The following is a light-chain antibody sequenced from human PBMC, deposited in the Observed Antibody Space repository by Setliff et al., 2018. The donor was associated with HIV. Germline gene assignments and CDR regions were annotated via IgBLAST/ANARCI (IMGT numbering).Light chain of an antibody. Sequence: QSALTQPASVSGSPGQSITISCTGTSSDIVSSNFVSWYQQHPGKAPKVMIYNVDKRPSGVSNRFSGSKSGNTASLTISGLQTEDEADYYCSSYSINNLYVFATGTKV. CDR1: SSDIVSSNF. V-gene: IGLV2-14*03. CDR3: SSYSINNLYV. CDR2: NVD. J-gene: IGLJ1*01.